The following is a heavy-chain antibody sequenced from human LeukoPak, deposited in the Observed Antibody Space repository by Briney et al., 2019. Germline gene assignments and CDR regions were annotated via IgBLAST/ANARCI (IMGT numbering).Heavy chain of an antibody. CDR1: GFSFSSYG. Sequence: PGRSLRLSCAASGFSFSSYGMHWVRQAPGKGLEWVAVIWFDGSNKYYADSVKGRFTISRDNSKNTLYLQMNSLRAEDTAVYYCARGYCSGGSCYGTYIYYYYYGMDVWGQGTTVTVSS. V-gene: IGHV3-33*01. J-gene: IGHJ6*02. CDR2: IWFDGSNK. D-gene: IGHD2-15*01. CDR3: ARGYCSGGSCYGTYIYYYYYGMDV.